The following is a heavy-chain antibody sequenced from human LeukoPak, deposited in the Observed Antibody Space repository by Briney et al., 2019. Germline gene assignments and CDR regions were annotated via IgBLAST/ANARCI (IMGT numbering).Heavy chain of an antibody. CDR2: IKQDGSET. D-gene: IGHD5/OR15-5a*01. V-gene: IGHV3-7*04. Sequence: GGSLRLSCTASAIXFSNSWISWVRQAPGKGQEWVACIKQDGSETNYVDSVKGRFTISRDNAKNSLFLQMNSLSGEDTGIYYCARHLAGDSLYRHFDYWGQGTLVTVSS. CDR1: AIXFSNSW. CDR3: ARHLAGDSLYRHFDY. J-gene: IGHJ4*02.